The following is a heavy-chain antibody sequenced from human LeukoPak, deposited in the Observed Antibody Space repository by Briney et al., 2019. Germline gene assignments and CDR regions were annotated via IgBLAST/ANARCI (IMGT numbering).Heavy chain of an antibody. CDR1: GGSISSDY. V-gene: IGHV4-59*08. D-gene: IGHD3-22*01. Sequence: PSETLSLTCTVSGGSISSDYWSWIRQPPGKGLEWIGYIYYSGITNYNPSLKSRVTISVDTSKNQFSLKLNSVTAADTAVYYCARLHYDSSGYYYFDYWGQGTLVTVSS. J-gene: IGHJ4*02. CDR2: IYYSGIT. CDR3: ARLHYDSSGYYYFDY.